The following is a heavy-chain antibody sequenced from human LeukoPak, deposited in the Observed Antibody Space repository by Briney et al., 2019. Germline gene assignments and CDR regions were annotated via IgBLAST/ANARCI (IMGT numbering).Heavy chain of an antibody. CDR3: ARESTYNWNGRANWFDP. Sequence: PGGSLRLSCAASGFIFSTYGMHWVRQAPGKGLEWVAFIRNDGSDKYYAVSVKGRFTISRDNAKNSLYLQMNSLRAEDTALYYCARESTYNWNGRANWFDPWGQGTLVTVSS. D-gene: IGHD1-20*01. CDR1: GFIFSTYG. CDR2: IRNDGSDK. V-gene: IGHV3-30*02. J-gene: IGHJ5*02.